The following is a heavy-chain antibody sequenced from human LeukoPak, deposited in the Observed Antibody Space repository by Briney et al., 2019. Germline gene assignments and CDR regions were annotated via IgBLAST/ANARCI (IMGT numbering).Heavy chain of an antibody. CDR2: ISGSGGST. CDR3: AKCTGYYGSSGYYSY. D-gene: IGHD3-22*01. CDR1: GFTFSSYA. Sequence: GGSLRLSCAASGFTFSSYAMSWVRQAPGKGLEWVSAISGSGGSTYYADSVKGRFTISRDNSKNTLYLQMNSLRAEDTAVYYCAKCTGYYGSSGYYSYWGQGTLVTVSS. J-gene: IGHJ4*02. V-gene: IGHV3-23*01.